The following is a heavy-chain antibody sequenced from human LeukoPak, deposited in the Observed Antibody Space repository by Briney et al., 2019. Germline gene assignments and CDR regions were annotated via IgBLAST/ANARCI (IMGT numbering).Heavy chain of an antibody. D-gene: IGHD5-18*01. CDR2: ISSSASTI. V-gene: IGHV3-48*04. Sequence: PGGSLRLSCVASGFTFSSYSMNWVRQAPGKGLEWVSYISSSASTIYYADSVKGRFTISRDNAKNSLYLQMNSLRAEDTAVYYCARGASYGYSYYFDSWGQGTLVTVSS. CDR1: GFTFSSYS. CDR3: ARGASYGYSYYFDS. J-gene: IGHJ4*02.